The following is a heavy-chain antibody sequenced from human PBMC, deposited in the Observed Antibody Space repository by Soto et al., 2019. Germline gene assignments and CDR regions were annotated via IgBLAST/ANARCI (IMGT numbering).Heavy chain of an antibody. CDR2: ISAYNGNT. CDR1: GYTFTSYG. CDR3: ARVKFYYDSSVYEGPFDY. J-gene: IGHJ4*02. V-gene: IGHV1-18*01. D-gene: IGHD3-22*01. Sequence: ASVKVSCKASGYTFTSYGISWVRQAPGQGLEWMGWISAYNGNTNYAQKLQGRVTMTTDTSTSTAYMELRSLRSDDTAVYYCARVKFYYDSSVYEGPFDYWGQGTLVTVSS.